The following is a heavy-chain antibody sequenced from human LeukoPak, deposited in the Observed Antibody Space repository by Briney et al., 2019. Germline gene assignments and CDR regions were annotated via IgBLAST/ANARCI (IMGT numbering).Heavy chain of an antibody. CDR3: ARIQADYDYVWGSYRPYFDY. J-gene: IGHJ4*02. Sequence: GESLKISCKGSGYSFTSYWIAWVRQMPGKGLEWMGIIYPGDSDTRYSPSFQGQVTISADKSISTAYLQWSSLKASDTAMYYCARIQADYDYVWGSYRPYFDYWGQGTLVTVSS. CDR1: GYSFTSYW. CDR2: IYPGDSDT. V-gene: IGHV5-51*01. D-gene: IGHD3-16*02.